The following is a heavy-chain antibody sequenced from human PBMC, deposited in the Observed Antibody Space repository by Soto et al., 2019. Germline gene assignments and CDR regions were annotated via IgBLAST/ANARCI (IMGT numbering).Heavy chain of an antibody. D-gene: IGHD6-13*01. CDR1: GFTFSSYG. V-gene: IGHV3-30*03. CDR3: ASSYSSSWYYFDY. CDR2: ISYDGSNK. Sequence: ESGGGVVQPGRSLRLSCAASGFTFSSYGMHWVRQAPGKGLEWVSVISYDGSNKYYADSVKGRFTISRDNSKNTLYLQMNSLRAEDTAVYYCASSYSSSWYYFDYWGQGTLVTVSS. J-gene: IGHJ4*02.